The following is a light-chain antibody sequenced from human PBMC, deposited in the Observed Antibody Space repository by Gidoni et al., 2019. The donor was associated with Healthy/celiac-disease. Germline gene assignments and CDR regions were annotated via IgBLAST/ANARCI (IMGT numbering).Light chain of an antibody. CDR3: MQALQTPYT. CDR2: LGS. CDR1: QSLLHSNGYNY. V-gene: IGKV2-28*01. J-gene: IGKJ2*01. Sequence: DIVMTQSPLSLPVTPGEPASISCRYSQSLLHSNGYNYLDWYLQKPGQSPQLLIYLGSNRASGGPDRFSGSGSGTDFTLKISRGEAEDVGVYYCMQALQTPYTFGQGTKLEIK.